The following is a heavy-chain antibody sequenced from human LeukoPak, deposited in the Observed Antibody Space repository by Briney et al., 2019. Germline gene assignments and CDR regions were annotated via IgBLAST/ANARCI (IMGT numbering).Heavy chain of an antibody. CDR1: GGSISSSNW. CDR2: IYHSGST. J-gene: IGHJ4*02. CDR3: ARYLYSNYGGFDY. V-gene: IGHV4-4*02. D-gene: IGHD4-11*01. Sequence: SGTLSLTCAVSGGSISSSNWWSWVRQPPGKGLEWIGEIYHSGSTNYNPSLKSRVTISVDKSKNQFSLKLSSVTVADTAVYYCARYLYSNYGGFDYWGQGTLVTVSS.